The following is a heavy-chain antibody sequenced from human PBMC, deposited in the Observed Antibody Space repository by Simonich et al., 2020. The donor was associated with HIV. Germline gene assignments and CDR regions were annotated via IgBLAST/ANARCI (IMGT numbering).Heavy chain of an antibody. D-gene: IGHD6-13*01. V-gene: IGHV1-8*01. CDR1: GYTFTSYD. J-gene: IGHJ4*02. CDR2: MNPNSGGT. Sequence: QVQLVQSGAEVKKPGASVKVSCKASGYTFTSYDINWVRQATGQGLEWMGWMNPNSGGTNYAQKFQGRVTMTRDTSTSTAYMELSRRRSEDTAVYYCARGWYHFDYWGQGTLVTVSS. CDR3: ARGWYHFDY.